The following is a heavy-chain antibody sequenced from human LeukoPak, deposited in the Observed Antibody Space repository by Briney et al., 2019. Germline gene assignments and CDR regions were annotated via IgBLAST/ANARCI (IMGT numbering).Heavy chain of an antibody. Sequence: SVKVSCKASGGTFSSYAISWVRQAPGPGIEWMGGIIPIFGTANYGRKFQGRVTITADKSTSTAYMELSSLRSEDTAVYYCARGNNAYCSGGSCYPNWGQGTLVTVSS. CDR3: ARGNNAYCSGGSCYPN. V-gene: IGHV1-69*06. J-gene: IGHJ4*02. CDR1: GGTFSSYA. D-gene: IGHD2-15*01. CDR2: IIPIFGTA.